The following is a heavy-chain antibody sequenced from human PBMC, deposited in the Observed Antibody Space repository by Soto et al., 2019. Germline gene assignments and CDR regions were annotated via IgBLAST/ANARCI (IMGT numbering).Heavy chain of an antibody. J-gene: IGHJ4*02. CDR2: INPSGGTT. CDR3: ARVRGGCSEYFFYY. CDR1: GYTFTRYN. Sequence: ASVRVSCKASGYTFTRYNVHWVRQAPGQGLEWMAIINPSGGTTYYVQKFEGRVTLTADTSTSTGYMELSSRRSDDTAVYYCARVRGGCSEYFFYYWGQGTLVTVSS. D-gene: IGHD2-15*01. V-gene: IGHV1-46*01.